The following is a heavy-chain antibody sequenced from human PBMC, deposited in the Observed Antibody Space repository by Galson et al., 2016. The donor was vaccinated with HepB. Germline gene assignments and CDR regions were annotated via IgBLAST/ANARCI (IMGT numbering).Heavy chain of an antibody. CDR1: GFTFSSYW. V-gene: IGHV3-74*01. CDR3: ASFGHIGVTGIHDFDY. Sequence: SLRLSCAASGFTFSSYWMNWVRQVPGKGLVWVSRIHPDGSSTSYADSVQGRFTMSRDNAKNTVYLQMNSLRAEDTAVYYCASFGHIGVTGIHDFDYWGRGTLVTVSS. D-gene: IGHD2-21*02. J-gene: IGHJ4*02. CDR2: IHPDGSST.